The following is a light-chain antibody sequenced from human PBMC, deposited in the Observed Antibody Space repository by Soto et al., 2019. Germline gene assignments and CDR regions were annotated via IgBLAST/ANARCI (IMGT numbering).Light chain of an antibody. CDR2: EVK. Sequence: QSVLTQPASVSGSPGQSITISCSGGSSDVGNYNRVSWYRQHPGKAPQLIVYEVKNRPSGVSNRFSGSKSGNTASLPISGLQAEDEADYFCSSLTTSDTWVIGGGTKLTVL. CDR1: SSDVGNYNR. V-gene: IGLV2-14*02. J-gene: IGLJ3*02. CDR3: SSLTTSDTWV.